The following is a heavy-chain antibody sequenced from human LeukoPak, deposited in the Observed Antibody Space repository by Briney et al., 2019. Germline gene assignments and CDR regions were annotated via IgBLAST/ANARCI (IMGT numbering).Heavy chain of an antibody. J-gene: IGHJ6*02. Sequence: GGSLRLSCAASGFTFSSYAMHWVRQAPGKGLEWVAVISYDGSNKYYADSVKGRFTISRDNSKNTLYLQMNSLRAEDTAVYYCARGRAPWIQLWSYKEYGMDVWGQGTTVTVSS. V-gene: IGHV3-30*04. CDR3: ARGRAPWIQLWSYKEYGMDV. CDR2: ISYDGSNK. CDR1: GFTFSSYA. D-gene: IGHD5-18*01.